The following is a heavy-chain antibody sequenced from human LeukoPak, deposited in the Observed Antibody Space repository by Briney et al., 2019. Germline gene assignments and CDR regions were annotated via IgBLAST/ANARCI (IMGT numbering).Heavy chain of an antibody. D-gene: IGHD3-22*01. J-gene: IGHJ4*02. CDR3: ARGVFYYDTSGRGYYFDY. V-gene: IGHV4-4*07. CDR2: IYTSGGT. Sequence: SETLSLTCTASGGSIGSYYWSWIRQPAGKGLEWIGRIYTSGGTVYNPSLKSRVTMSVDTSKNQFSLKLSSVTAADTAVYYCARGVFYYDTSGRGYYFDYWGQGTLVTVSS. CDR1: GGSIGSYY.